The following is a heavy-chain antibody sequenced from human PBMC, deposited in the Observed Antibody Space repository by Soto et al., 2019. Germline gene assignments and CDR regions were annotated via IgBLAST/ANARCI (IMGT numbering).Heavy chain of an antibody. CDR3: AKELRSSLDY. Sequence: RSMRLSYGASGFTFGSYAMSWVRQAPGKGLEWVSAVSGSGDSIYYADTVKGRFTISRDNSNSTLYLQMNSLRAEDTPVYYFAKELRSSLDYWGQGSVVTVSS. CDR2: VSGSGDSI. CDR1: GFTFGSYA. J-gene: IGHJ4*02. D-gene: IGHD6-6*01. V-gene: IGHV3-23*01.